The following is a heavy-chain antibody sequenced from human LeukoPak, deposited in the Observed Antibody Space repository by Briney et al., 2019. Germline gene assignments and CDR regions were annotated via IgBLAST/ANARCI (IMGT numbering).Heavy chain of an antibody. CDR2: ISGSGSST. CDR1: GFTFSTYA. J-gene: IGHJ4*02. D-gene: IGHD3-3*01. CDR3: AKRPDYDFWSGYQDF. V-gene: IGHV3-23*01. Sequence: GGSLRLSCAASGFTFSTYAMSWVRQAPGNGLEWVSSISGSGSSTYYADSVKGRFTISRDNSKNTLYLQMNSLRAEDTAVYYCAKRPDYDFWSGYQDFWGQGTLSPSPQ.